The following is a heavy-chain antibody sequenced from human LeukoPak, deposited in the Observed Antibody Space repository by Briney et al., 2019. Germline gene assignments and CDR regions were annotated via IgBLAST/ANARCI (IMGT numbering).Heavy chain of an antibody. D-gene: IGHD3-22*01. CDR1: GFTFSSYA. CDR3: ARESYYDSSGYLLNYYYGMDV. V-gene: IGHV3-30*04. Sequence: GGSLRLSCAASGFTFSSYAMHWVRQAPGKGLEWVAVISYDGSNKYYADSVKGRFTISRDNSKNTLYPQMNSLRAEDTAVYYCARESYYDSSGYLLNYYYGMDVWGQGTTVTVSS. J-gene: IGHJ6*02. CDR2: ISYDGSNK.